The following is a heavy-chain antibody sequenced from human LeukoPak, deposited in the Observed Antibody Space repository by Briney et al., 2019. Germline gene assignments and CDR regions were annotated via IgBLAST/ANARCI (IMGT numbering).Heavy chain of an antibody. CDR3: ARARYCSSTSCYGGWFDP. CDR2: IIPIFGTA. D-gene: IGHD2-2*01. V-gene: IGHV1-69*01. CDR1: GGTFSSYA. Sequence: GSSVKVSCKASGGTFSSYAISWVRQAPGQGLEWMGGIIPIFGTANYAQKFQGRVTITADESTSTAYMELSSLRSEDTAVYYCARARYCSSTSCYGGWFDPWGQGTLVTVSS. J-gene: IGHJ5*02.